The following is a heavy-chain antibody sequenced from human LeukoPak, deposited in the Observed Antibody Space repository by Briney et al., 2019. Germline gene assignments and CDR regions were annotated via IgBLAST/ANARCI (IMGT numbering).Heavy chain of an antibody. V-gene: IGHV1-46*01. CDR2: INPSGGST. D-gene: IGHD6-13*01. CDR1: GYTFTSYY. Sequence: ASVKVSCKASGYTFTSYYMHWVRQAPGQGLEWMGIINPSGGSTSYAQKFQGRVTMTRDTSTSTVYMELSSLRSEDTAVYYCASRSWYLSASLVFQHWGQGTLVTVSS. CDR3: ASRSWYLSASLVFQH. J-gene: IGHJ1*01.